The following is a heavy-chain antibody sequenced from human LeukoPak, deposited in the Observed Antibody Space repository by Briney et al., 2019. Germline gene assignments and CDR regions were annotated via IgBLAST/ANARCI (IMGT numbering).Heavy chain of an antibody. J-gene: IGHJ4*02. CDR3: ARGSHHYYGSGSYID. CDR2: INPNSGGT. Sequence: ASVKVSCKASGYTFTGYYMHWVRQAPGQGLEWMGWINPNSGGTNYAQRFQGRVTMTRDTSISTAYMELSRLRSDDTAVYYCARGSHHYYGSGSYIDWGQGTLVTVSS. CDR1: GYTFTGYY. D-gene: IGHD3-10*01. V-gene: IGHV1-2*02.